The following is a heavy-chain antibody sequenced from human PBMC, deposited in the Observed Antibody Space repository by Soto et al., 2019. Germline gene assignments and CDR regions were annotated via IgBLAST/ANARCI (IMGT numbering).Heavy chain of an antibody. D-gene: IGHD1-1*01. CDR1: GGSISRRAW. CDR3: ARGEDPNEALNAIGIDY. J-gene: IGHJ4*02. CDR2: IYHSGST. V-gene: IGHV4-4*02. Sequence: QVQVQESGPGLVKPSGTLSLTCAVSGGSISRRAWWTWVRQPPGKGLEGIGEIYHSGSTNYNPSLKSRVTLSVDKSKHQFSLTLPSVTSADTAVYYCARGEDPNEALNAIGIDYWAQGTLVTVSS.